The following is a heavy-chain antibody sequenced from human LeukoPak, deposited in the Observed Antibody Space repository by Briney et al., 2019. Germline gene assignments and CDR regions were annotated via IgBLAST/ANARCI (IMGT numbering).Heavy chain of an antibody. J-gene: IGHJ4*02. D-gene: IGHD6-13*01. CDR3: AKGPKQLVFVRGYYFYD. CDR1: VLSFDDYD. CDR2: IDWNWGIK. V-gene: IGHV3-20*04. Sequence: GGSLSLSCGVWVLSFDDYDMRWVRHAPGKGLEWVSGIDWNWGIKGYADAVRGRFTISRDNSKNTLYLQMNTLRIEDTAVFYCAKGPKQLVFVRGYYFYDWGQGTLFTVSS.